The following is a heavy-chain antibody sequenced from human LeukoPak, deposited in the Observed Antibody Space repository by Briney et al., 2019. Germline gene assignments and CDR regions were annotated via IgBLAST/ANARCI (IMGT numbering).Heavy chain of an antibody. CDR1: GYNCTNYW. J-gene: IGHJ4*02. CDR3: ARRGDSYGRFDY. D-gene: IGHD5-18*01. Sequence: GESLQISCKASGYNCTNYWIGWVRQMPGKGLEWIGIISPGDSDKRYSPSFQGQVTISADKSICTAYLQWSSLKASDTAMYYCARRGDSYGRFDYWGQGILVTVSS. V-gene: IGHV5-51*01. CDR2: ISPGDSDK.